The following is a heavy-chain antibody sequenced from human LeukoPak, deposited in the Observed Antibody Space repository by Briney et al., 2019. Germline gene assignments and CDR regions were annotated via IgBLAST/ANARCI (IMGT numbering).Heavy chain of an antibody. J-gene: IGHJ4*02. CDR3: ARLTGTTGFDY. D-gene: IGHD1-1*01. CDR2: IRQDGSEK. V-gene: IGHV3-7*01. CDR1: GFTFSDYW. Sequence: GGSLRLSCAASGFTFSDYWMTWVRQAPGKGLEWVANIRQDGSEKYHVDSVKGRFTISRDNAKNSLYLQLNSLRADDTAVYYCARLTGTTGFDYWGQGTLVTVSS.